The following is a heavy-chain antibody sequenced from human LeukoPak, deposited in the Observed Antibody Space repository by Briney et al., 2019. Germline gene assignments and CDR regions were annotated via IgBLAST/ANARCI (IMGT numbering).Heavy chain of an antibody. CDR1: GGSISSSSYY. V-gene: IGHV4-39*01. Sequence: PSETLSLTCTVSGGSISSSSYYWGWIRQPPGKGLEWIGSIYYSGSTYYNPSLKSRVTISVDTSKNQFSLKLSSVTAADTAVYYCAITGKVDTGILTLDYWGQGTLVTVSS. CDR3: AITGKVDTGILTLDY. J-gene: IGHJ4*02. CDR2: IYYSGST. D-gene: IGHD5-18*01.